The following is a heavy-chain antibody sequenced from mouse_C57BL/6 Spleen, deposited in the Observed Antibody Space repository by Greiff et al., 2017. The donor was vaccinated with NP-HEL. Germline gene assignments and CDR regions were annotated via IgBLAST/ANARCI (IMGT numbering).Heavy chain of an antibody. CDR1: GYAFSSYW. CDR2: IYPGDGDT. CDR3: ARRGVVAYYFDY. V-gene: IGHV1-80*01. D-gene: IGHD1-1*01. Sequence: VQLQQSGAELVKPGASVKISCKASGYAFSSYWMNWVKQRPGKGLEWIGQIYPGDGDTNYNGKFKGKATLTADKSSSTAYMQLSSLTSEDSAVYFCARRGVVAYYFDYWGQSTTLTVSS. J-gene: IGHJ2*01.